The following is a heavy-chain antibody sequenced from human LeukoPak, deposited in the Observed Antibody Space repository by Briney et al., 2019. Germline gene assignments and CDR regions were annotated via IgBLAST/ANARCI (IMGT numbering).Heavy chain of an antibody. V-gene: IGHV3-30*02. D-gene: IGHD3-3*01. CDR2: IRYDGSNK. CDR1: GFTFSSYG. CDR3: ANSPTREDGVVLDY. Sequence: GGSLRLSCAASGFTFSSYGMHWVRQAPGKGLEWVAFIRYDGSNKYYADSVKGRFTISRDNSKNTLYLQMNSLRAEDTAVYYCANSPTREDGVVLDYWGQGTLVTVSS. J-gene: IGHJ4*02.